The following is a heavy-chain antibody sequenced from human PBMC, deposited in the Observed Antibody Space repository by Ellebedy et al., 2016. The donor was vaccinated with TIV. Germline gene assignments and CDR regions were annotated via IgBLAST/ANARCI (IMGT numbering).Heavy chain of an antibody. Sequence: GESLKISCAASGFTFRNYAMCWVRQAPGKGLEWVSGISGSGDRTYYADSVKGRFTISRDNSKNTLYLQMSSLRAEDTAIYYCAKPRRSDCSYGVCYSCDYWGQGTLVTVSS. CDR1: GFTFRNYA. V-gene: IGHV3-23*01. J-gene: IGHJ4*02. CDR3: AKPRRSDCSYGVCYSCDY. D-gene: IGHD2-8*01. CDR2: ISGSGDRT.